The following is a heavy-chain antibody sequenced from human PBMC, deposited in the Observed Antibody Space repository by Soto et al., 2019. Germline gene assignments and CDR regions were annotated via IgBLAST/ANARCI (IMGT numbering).Heavy chain of an antibody. CDR2: VNTNSGNT. D-gene: IGHD3-10*01. J-gene: IGHJ6*02. CDR1: GYTFTSYD. V-gene: IGHV1-8*01. Sequence: QVQLVQSGAEVKKPGASVKVSCEASGYTFTSYDLNWVRQATGQGLEWMGWVNTNSGNTGYAQKFQRRVPIPRNTSISTAYMELGSLRSEDTAVYYCARGGVRVVRLYAMDVWGQGTTVTVSS. CDR3: ARGGVRVVRLYAMDV.